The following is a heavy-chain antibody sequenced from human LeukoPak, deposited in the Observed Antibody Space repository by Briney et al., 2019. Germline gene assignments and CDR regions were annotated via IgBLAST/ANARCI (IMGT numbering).Heavy chain of an antibody. CDR3: AKDGIYGSGSYYNGGFDY. Sequence: GGALRLSCAASGFTVSSNYMSRVRQAPGKGLEWVSAISGSGGSTYYADSVKGRFTISSDNSKNTLYLQMNSLRAEDTAVYYCAKDGIYGSGSYYNGGFDYWGQGTLVTVSS. J-gene: IGHJ4*02. CDR2: ISGSGGST. CDR1: GFTVSSNY. D-gene: IGHD3-10*01. V-gene: IGHV3-23*01.